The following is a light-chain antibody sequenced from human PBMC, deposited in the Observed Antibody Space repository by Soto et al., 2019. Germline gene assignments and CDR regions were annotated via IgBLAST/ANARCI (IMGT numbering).Light chain of an antibody. CDR1: RRDVGGYNY. CDR3: SSYTISNTLPSD. J-gene: IGLJ1*01. CDR2: EVT. V-gene: IGLV2-14*01. Sequence: QSALTQPASVSWSPGQSITISCTGTRRDVGGYNYVSWYPQYPGKSPKLLIYEVTHRPSGVSNRFSGSKSGNTASLTISGLQAEDEADYYCSSYTISNTLPSDFVTGT.